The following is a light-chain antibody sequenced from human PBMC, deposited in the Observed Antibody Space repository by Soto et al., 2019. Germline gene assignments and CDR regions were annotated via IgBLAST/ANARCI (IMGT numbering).Light chain of an antibody. CDR2: LGS. CDR1: QSLLHSNGYNY. Sequence: EIVLTQSPLSLPVTPGEPASISCRSSQSLLHSNGYNYLDWYLQKPGQSPQLLIYLGSNRASGVPDRFSGSGSDTDFTLKISRVEAEDVGVYYCMQSLQTPPWTFGQGTKVEIK. J-gene: IGKJ1*01. CDR3: MQSLQTPPWT. V-gene: IGKV2-28*01.